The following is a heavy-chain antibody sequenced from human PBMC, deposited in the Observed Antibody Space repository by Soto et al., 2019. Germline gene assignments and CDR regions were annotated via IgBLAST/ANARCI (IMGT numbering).Heavy chain of an antibody. J-gene: IGHJ3*02. CDR2: ISGSGGST. CDR3: AKDLGPGEMAPSDGAFDI. Sequence: GGSLRLTCAASGFTFSSHAMSWVRQAPGKGLEWVSAISGSGGSTYYADSVKGRFTISRDNSMNTLYLQMNSLRAEDTAVYYCAKDLGPGEMAPSDGAFDIWGQGTMVTVSS. V-gene: IGHV3-23*01. CDR1: GFTFSSHA.